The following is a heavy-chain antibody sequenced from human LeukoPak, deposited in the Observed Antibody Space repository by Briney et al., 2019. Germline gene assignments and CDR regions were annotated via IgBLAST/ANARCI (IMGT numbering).Heavy chain of an antibody. CDR1: GYTFTSYD. V-gene: IGHV1-8*01. D-gene: IGHD3-22*01. J-gene: IGHJ4*02. Sequence: ASVKVSCKASGYTFTSYDINWVRQATGQGLEWMGWKNPNSGNTGYAQKFQGRVTMTRNTSISTAYMELSSLRSEDTAVYYCARATVYYDSSGYYHKKYYFDYWGQGTLVTVSS. CDR3: ARATVYYDSSGYYHKKYYFDY. CDR2: KNPNSGNT.